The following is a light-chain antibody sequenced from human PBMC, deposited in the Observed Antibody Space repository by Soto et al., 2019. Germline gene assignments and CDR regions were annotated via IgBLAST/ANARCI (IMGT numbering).Light chain of an antibody. Sequence: DIQLTQSPSFLSAPVGHRVTITGRASQGISSYLAWYQQKPGKDPKLLIYDESNLETGVQSRFSGSGSGTDFTFTINSLQPEDIATYYCQQYDNPPLFGGWTQVDIK. CDR2: DES. V-gene: IGKV1-33*01. J-gene: IGKJ4*01. CDR1: QGISSY. CDR3: QQYDNPPL.